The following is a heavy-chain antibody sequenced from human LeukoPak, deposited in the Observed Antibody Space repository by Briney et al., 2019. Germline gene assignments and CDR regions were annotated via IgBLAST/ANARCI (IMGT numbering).Heavy chain of an antibody. Sequence: GGSLRLSCVASGFTFSRNVVSWVRQAPGKGLEWVSLIYSDDRAFYSDSVKGRFTISRNNSKNTLFLQMSSLKPEDTAIYYCARDLAGFQEPRYYYYMDVWGKGTTVTVSS. CDR2: IYSDDRA. V-gene: IGHV3-66*02. CDR3: ARDLAGFQEPRYYYYMDV. CDR1: GFTFSRNV. D-gene: IGHD1-14*01. J-gene: IGHJ6*03.